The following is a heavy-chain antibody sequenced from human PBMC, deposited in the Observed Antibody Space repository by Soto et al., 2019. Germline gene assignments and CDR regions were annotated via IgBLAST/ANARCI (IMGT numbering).Heavy chain of an antibody. J-gene: IGHJ3*02. CDR1: GFTFSSYW. V-gene: IGHV3-74*01. D-gene: IGHD3-3*01. Sequence: PGGSLRLSCAASGFTFSSYWMHWVRQAPGKGLVWVSRIINDGSSTSYADSVKGRFTISRDNAKNTLYLQMNSLRAEDTAVYYCARDQDDSSDAFDIWGQGTMVTVSS. CDR3: ARDQDDSSDAFDI. CDR2: IINDGSST.